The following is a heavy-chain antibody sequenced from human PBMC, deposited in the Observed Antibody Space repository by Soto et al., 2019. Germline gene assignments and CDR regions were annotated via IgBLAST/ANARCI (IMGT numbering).Heavy chain of an antibody. CDR2: INPSGGST. D-gene: IGHD2-21*02. Sequence: ASVXVAFRSSVYTFTSYYMHFFLEAPGQGLECMGIINPSGGSTNYAQKFQGRVTMTRDTSTSTVYMELTSLRSEDTAMFYCARGGSMVVMTDGFEFCGQGPLV. V-gene: IGHV1-46*01. J-gene: IGHJ4*02. CDR3: ARGGSMVVMTDGFEF. CDR1: VYTFTSYY.